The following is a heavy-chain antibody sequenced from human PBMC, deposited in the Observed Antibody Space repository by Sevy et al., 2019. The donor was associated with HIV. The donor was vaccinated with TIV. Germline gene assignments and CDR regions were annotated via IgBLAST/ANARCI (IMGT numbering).Heavy chain of an antibody. J-gene: IGHJ4*02. CDR1: GFTFSSSW. V-gene: IGHV3-7*01. CDR2: INQDGSYK. D-gene: IGHD1-26*01. CDR3: ARYSVSYRD. Sequence: GGSLRLSCAASGFTFSSSWMSWVRQAPGKGLEWVANINQDGSYKYYVDSVKGRFTISRDNAKDSLSLQMNSLRAEDTAVYYCARYSVSYRDWGQGTLVTVSS.